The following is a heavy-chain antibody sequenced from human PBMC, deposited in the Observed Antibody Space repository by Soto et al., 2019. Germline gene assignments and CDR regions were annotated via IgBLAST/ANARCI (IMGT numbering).Heavy chain of an antibody. D-gene: IGHD6-19*01. J-gene: IGHJ6*02. CDR2: IDPNNGDT. CDR3: ARLRGQFYYGMDV. V-gene: IGHV1-2*02. Sequence: QVQLVQSGAEVKKPGASVKVSCKASGYNFIGYYIHWVRQAPGQGLQWMGWIDPNNGDTDSAQKCQGRITMTRDTSISTVYMDLSSLRIDDTAIYYCARLRGQFYYGMDVWGQGTTVAVSS. CDR1: GYNFIGYY.